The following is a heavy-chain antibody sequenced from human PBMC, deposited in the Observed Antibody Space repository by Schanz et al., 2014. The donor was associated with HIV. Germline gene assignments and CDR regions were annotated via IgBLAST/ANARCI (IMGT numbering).Heavy chain of an antibody. CDR3: ANEEVPNDY. CDR1: GFTFSSYA. J-gene: IGHJ4*02. CDR2: ISGSGIST. V-gene: IGHV3-23*04. Sequence: VHLVESGGGVVQPGRSLRLSCAASGFTFSSYAMSWVRQAPGKGLEWVSVISGSGISTYYADSVKGRLTISRDNSKNTLYLQMSSLRVEDTAVYYCANEEVPNDYWGQGTLVTVSS.